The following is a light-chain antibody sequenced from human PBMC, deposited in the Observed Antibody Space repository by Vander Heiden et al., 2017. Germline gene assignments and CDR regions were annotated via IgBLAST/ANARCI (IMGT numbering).Light chain of an antibody. J-gene: IGKJ3*01. CDR3: RQAVKWPFT. CDR1: ESLVFSDGNTY. V-gene: IGKV2-30*01. CDR2: QIS. Sequence: VVMTQSPLSLPVTLGQPDSISCVSNESLVFSDGNTYLNWLHQRPGQSPRRLIYQISNRDSGVPDRFSGSGSGTDFTLKISRVEAEDVGLYYCRQAVKWPFTFGRGTMVEIK.